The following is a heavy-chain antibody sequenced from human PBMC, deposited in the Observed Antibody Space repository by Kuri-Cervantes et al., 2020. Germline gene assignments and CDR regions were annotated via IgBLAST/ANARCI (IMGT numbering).Heavy chain of an antibody. D-gene: IGHD3-9*01. CDR2: ISSSGDTI. CDR3: AKDLVDDILTGICHY. Sequence: GESLKISCAASEFIFRDYYMTWIRQAPGKGLEWVSYISSSGDTIYYADSVKGRFTIFRDNAKNSLYLQMNSLRAEDAAVYYCAKDLVDDILTGICHYWGQGTLVTVSS. CDR1: EFIFRDYY. V-gene: IGHV3-11*01. J-gene: IGHJ4*02.